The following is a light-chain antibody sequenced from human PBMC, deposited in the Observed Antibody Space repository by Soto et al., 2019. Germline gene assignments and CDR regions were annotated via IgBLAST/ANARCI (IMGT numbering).Light chain of an antibody. V-gene: IGKV3-11*01. J-gene: IGKJ5*01. CDR3: QQRSNRPLT. CDR1: QSVSSY. Sequence: EIVLTQSPATLSLSPGERVTPSCRASQSVSSYFAWYQQKPGQAPRLLIYDASNRATGIPARFSGSGSGTDFTLTISSLEPEDFAVYYCQQRSNRPLTFGQGTRLEIK. CDR2: DAS.